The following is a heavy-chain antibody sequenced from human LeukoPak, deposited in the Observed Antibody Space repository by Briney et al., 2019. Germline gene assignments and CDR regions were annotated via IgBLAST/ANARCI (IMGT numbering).Heavy chain of an antibody. CDR1: GGSISSYY. D-gene: IGHD4-17*01. CDR3: ARSYDYGDHEEEWFDP. V-gene: IGHV4-4*07. Sequence: PSETLSLTCTVSGGSISSYYWSWIRQPAGKGLEWIGRIYTSGSTNYNPSLKSRVTMSVDTSKNQFSLKLSSVTAADTAAYYCARSYDYGDHEEEWFDPWGQGTLVTVSS. J-gene: IGHJ5*02. CDR2: IYTSGST.